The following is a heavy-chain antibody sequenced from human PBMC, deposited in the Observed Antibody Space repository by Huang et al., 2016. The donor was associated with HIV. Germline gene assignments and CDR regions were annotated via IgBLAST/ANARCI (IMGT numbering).Heavy chain of an antibody. CDR2: FAPKVGKR. CDR1: GYPLSKLS. V-gene: IGHV1-24*01. J-gene: IGHJ6*03. Sequence: QVQLLQSGAEVKKPGASVKVSCKVSGYPLSKLSMHWVRQAPGKGLGWVGGFAPKVGKRIYAQKFQGRVPMTEYTSTDTAYMELRSLRSEDTAVYYCTTVGIGYYMDVWGEGTTITVSS. CDR3: TTVGIGYYMDV.